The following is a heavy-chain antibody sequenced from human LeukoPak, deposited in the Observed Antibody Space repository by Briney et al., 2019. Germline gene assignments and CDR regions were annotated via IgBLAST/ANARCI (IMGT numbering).Heavy chain of an antibody. J-gene: IGHJ4*02. V-gene: IGHV1-18*01. CDR1: GYTFTNHG. Sequence: ASVKVSCKASGYTFTNHGISWVRQAPGQGLEWMGWISAYNGNTNYAQKLQGRVTITTDTSTRTAYMELRSLRSDDTAVYYCAREGTQLERLFDYWGQGTRVTVSS. D-gene: IGHD1-1*01. CDR3: AREGTQLERLFDY. CDR2: ISAYNGNT.